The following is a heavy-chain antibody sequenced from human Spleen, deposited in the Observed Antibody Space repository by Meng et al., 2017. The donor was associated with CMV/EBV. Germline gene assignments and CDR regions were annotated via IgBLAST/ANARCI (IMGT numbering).Heavy chain of an antibody. Sequence: VYGGSISSSSWWSWVRQPPGKGLEWIGEIYHSGSTNYNPSLKSRVPISVDKSKNQFSLKLSSVTAADTAVYYCARGGGATAIGGFDYWGQGTLVTVSS. CDR3: ARGGGATAIGGFDY. CDR1: GGSISSSSW. CDR2: IYHSGST. D-gene: IGHD1-26*01. V-gene: IGHV4-4*02. J-gene: IGHJ4*02.